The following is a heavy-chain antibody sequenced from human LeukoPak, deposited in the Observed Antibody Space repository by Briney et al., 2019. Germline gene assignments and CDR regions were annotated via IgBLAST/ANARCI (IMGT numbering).Heavy chain of an antibody. Sequence: SETLSLTCTVSGGSISSYYWSWIRQPPGKGLEWIGYIYYSGSTNYNPSLKSRVTISVDTSKNQFSLKLSSVTAADTAVYYCARAVYSNYGSNYFDYWAREPWSPSPQ. CDR3: ARAVYSNYGSNYFDY. J-gene: IGHJ4*02. V-gene: IGHV4-59*01. CDR1: GGSISSYY. CDR2: IYYSGST. D-gene: IGHD4-11*01.